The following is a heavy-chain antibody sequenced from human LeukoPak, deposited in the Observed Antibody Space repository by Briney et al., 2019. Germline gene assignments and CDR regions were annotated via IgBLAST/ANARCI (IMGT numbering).Heavy chain of an antibody. V-gene: IGHV1-8*01. CDR2: MNPNSGNT. CDR1: GYTFTSYD. J-gene: IGHJ1*01. CDR3: ARGPPPYCSGARCYSFLYLHH. D-gene: IGHD2-15*01. Sequence: GASVKVSCKASGYTFTSYDINWVRQATGQGLEWMGWMNPNSGNTGYAQKFQGRVTMTRDTSISTAYMELSTLRSEDTAVYYCARGPPPYCSGARCYSFLYLHHWGQGTLVTVSS.